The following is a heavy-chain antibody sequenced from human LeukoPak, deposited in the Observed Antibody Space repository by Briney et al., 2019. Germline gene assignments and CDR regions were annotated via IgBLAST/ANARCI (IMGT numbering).Heavy chain of an antibody. CDR2: ISYDGSNK. CDR1: GFTFSSYA. D-gene: IGHD3-9*01. CDR3: AKDLKHYYYYGMDV. Sequence: GGSLRLSCAASGFTFSSYAMHWVRQAPGKGLEWVAVISYDGSNKYYADPVKGRFTISRDNSKNTLYLQMNSLRAEDTAAYYCAKDLKHYYYYGMDVWGQGTTVTVSS. V-gene: IGHV3-30*18. J-gene: IGHJ6*02.